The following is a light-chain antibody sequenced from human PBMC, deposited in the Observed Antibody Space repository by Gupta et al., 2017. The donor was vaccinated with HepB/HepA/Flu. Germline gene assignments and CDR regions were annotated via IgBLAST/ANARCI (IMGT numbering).Light chain of an antibody. CDR1: SDSVATSHY. CDR2: DTQ. V-gene: IGLV8-61*01. J-gene: IGLJ3*02. Sequence: QTVVTQEPSFSVFPGGTVTITCGLSSDSVATSHYPCWYQRTPGQPPRTLIYDTQTRSAGVPCRFSGSILGDTAALTITGAQAEDESDYFCVLYLTNGIWVFGGGTKLTVL. CDR3: VLYLTNGIWV.